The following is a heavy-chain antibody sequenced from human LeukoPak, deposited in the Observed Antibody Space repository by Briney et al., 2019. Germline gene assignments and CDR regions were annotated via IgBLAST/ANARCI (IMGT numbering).Heavy chain of an antibody. Sequence: PGGSLRLSCAASGFTFSSYAMHWVRQAPGKGLEWVAVISYDGSNKYYADSVKGRFTISRDNSKNTLYLQMNSLRAEDTAVYYCARYAAAGTNLFDYWGQGTLVTVSP. CDR1: GFTFSSYA. J-gene: IGHJ4*02. CDR3: ARYAAAGTNLFDY. CDR2: ISYDGSNK. D-gene: IGHD6-13*01. V-gene: IGHV3-30-3*01.